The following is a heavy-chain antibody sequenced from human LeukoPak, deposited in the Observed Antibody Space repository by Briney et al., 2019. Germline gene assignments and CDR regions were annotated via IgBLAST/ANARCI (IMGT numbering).Heavy chain of an antibody. CDR1: GYTFTSYG. D-gene: IGHD2-21*01. CDR2: ISADNGNT. J-gene: IGHJ5*02. CDR3: ARLCSIRWCLHDWFDP. Sequence: ASVTVSFKASGYTFTSYGISWVRQAPGQGVEGMGWISADNGNTDYAQSSHGRVTMTIDTSTSTAYMELRSLRSDDTAVYYCARLCSIRWCLHDWFDPWGQGALVTVSS. V-gene: IGHV1-18*01.